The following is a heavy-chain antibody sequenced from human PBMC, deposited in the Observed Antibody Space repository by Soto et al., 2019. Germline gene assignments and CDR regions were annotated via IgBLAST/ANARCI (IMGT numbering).Heavy chain of an antibody. CDR2: ISGSGDST. Sequence: EVQLLESGGGLVQPGGSLRLSCAASGFTFSSYAMSWVRQAPGKGLEWVSVISGSGDSTYYADSVRGRFTISRDNSKNTLYLPMNSMRAEDTAVYYCAKARDGAAAGPTNFYGMDVWGQGTTVTVSS. D-gene: IGHD6-13*01. J-gene: IGHJ6*02. CDR3: AKARDGAAAGPTNFYGMDV. CDR1: GFTFSSYA. V-gene: IGHV3-23*01.